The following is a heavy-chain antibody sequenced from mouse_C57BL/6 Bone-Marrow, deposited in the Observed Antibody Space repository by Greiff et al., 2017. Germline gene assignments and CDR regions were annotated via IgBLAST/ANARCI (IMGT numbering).Heavy chain of an antibody. Sequence: VQLQQPGAELVRPGTSVKLSCKASGYTFTSYWMHWVKQRPGQGLEWIGVIDPSDSYTNYNQKFKGKATLTVDTSSSTAYMQLSSLTSEVSAVYYCARCRYYSAYWYFDVWGTGTTVTVSS. J-gene: IGHJ1*03. CDR3: ARCRYYSAYWYFDV. CDR2: IDPSDSYT. V-gene: IGHV1-59*01. D-gene: IGHD2-12*01. CDR1: GYTFTSYW.